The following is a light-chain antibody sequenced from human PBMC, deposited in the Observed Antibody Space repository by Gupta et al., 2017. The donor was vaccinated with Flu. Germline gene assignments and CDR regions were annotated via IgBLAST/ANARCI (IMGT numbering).Light chain of an antibody. V-gene: IGKV3-20*01. CDR3: QQYGSTPWT. J-gene: IGKJ1*01. Sequence: ERATLSCRASQSVTSGYLSWYQEKPGQAPRLLIYSTFQRATAIPDRFSGSGSGTDFTLTISRLESEDFAMYYCQQYGSTPWTFGQGTKVEI. CDR1: QSVTSGY. CDR2: STF.